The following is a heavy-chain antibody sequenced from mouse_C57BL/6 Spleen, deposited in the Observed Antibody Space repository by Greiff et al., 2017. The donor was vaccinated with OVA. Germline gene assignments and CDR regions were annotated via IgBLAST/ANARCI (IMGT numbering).Heavy chain of an antibody. Sequence: QVQLKQPGAELVKPGASVKLSCKASGYTFTSYWMHWVKQRPGRGLEWIGRIDPNSGGTKYNEKFKSKATLTVDKPSSTAYMQLSSLTSEDSAVYYCARHGSSRDAVDYWGQGTSVTVSS. J-gene: IGHJ4*01. V-gene: IGHV1-72*01. CDR2: IDPNSGGT. CDR1: GYTFTSYW. CDR3: ARHGSSRDAVDY. D-gene: IGHD1-1*01.